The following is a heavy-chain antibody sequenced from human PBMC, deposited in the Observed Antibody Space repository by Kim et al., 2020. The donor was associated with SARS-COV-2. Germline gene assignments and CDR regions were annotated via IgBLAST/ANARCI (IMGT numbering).Heavy chain of an antibody. Sequence: DSVKGRFTISGDNAKNSLFLHLNSLIAEDTAVYYCARAEHQLAGGYYGMDVWGQGTTVTVSS. D-gene: IGHD6-13*01. J-gene: IGHJ6*02. CDR3: ARAEHQLAGGYYGMDV. V-gene: IGHV3-11*06.